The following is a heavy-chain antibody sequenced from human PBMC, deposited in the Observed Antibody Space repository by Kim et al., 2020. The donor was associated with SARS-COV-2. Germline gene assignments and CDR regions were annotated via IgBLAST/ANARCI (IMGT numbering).Heavy chain of an antibody. CDR3: ARDRRDSGGYLVSLYYYYGMDV. CDR2: ISAYNGNT. V-gene: IGHV1-18*04. J-gene: IGHJ6*02. D-gene: IGHD1-26*01. CDR1: GYTFTSYG. Sequence: ASVKVSCKASGYTFTSYGISWVRQAPGQGLEWMGWISAYNGNTNYAQKLQGRVTMTTDTSTSTAYMELRSLRSDDTAVYYCARDRRDSGGYLVSLYYYYGMDVGGRGTTVTVS.